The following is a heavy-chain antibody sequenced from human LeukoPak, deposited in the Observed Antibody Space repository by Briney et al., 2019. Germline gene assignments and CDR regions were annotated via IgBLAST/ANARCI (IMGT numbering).Heavy chain of an antibody. CDR1: GFTFSSYA. Sequence: PGGSLRLSCAASGFTFSSYAMHWVRQAPGKGLEWVAVISCDGSNKYYADSVKGRFTVSRDNSKNTLYLQMNSLRAEDTAVYYCARDQVPLWFGELHYGMDVWGQGTTVTVSS. CDR3: ARDQVPLWFGELHYGMDV. J-gene: IGHJ6*02. CDR2: ISCDGSNK. V-gene: IGHV3-30-3*01. D-gene: IGHD3-10*01.